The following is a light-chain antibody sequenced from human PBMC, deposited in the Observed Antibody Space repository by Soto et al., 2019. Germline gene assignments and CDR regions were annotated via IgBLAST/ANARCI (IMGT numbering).Light chain of an antibody. V-gene: IGKV3-11*01. Sequence: TLSLSPGERATLSCRASQSVSSHLAWYQQKPGQAPRLLIYEASNRATGIPDRFSGSGSGTDFTLPISSPEPEDFAVYYCQQRSNWPPGWTFGQGTKVDIK. CDR1: QSVSSH. CDR3: QQRSNWPPGWT. J-gene: IGKJ1*01. CDR2: EAS.